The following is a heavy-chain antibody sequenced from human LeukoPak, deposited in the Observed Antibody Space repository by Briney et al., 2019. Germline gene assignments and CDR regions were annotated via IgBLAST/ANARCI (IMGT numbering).Heavy chain of an antibody. J-gene: IGHJ4*02. D-gene: IGHD3-22*01. CDR1: GGSFSGYY. CDR3: ARHSMYYYDSSGYYMPRTPFDY. V-gene: IGHV4-34*01. CDR2: INHSGST. Sequence: PSETLSLTCAVYGGSFSGYYWSWIRQPPGKGLEWIGEINHSGSTNYNPSLKSRVTISVDTSKNQFSLKLSSVTAADTAVYYCARHSMYYYDSSGYYMPRTPFDYWGQGTLVTVSS.